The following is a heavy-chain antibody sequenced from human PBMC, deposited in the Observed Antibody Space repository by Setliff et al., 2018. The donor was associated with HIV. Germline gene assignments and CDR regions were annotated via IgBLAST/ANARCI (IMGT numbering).Heavy chain of an antibody. CDR2: FNPSGGSI. CDR1: GYTFTRYG. J-gene: IGHJ4*02. V-gene: IGHV1-46*01. Sequence: ASVKVSCKASGYTFTRYGISWVRQAPGQGLEWTGVFNPSGGSINYAQEFQGRVTLTRDTSTNTVYMELSNLRSEDTAVYYCATPPPGYSYFDYWGQGTLVTVSS. D-gene: IGHD3-9*01. CDR3: ATPPPGYSYFDY.